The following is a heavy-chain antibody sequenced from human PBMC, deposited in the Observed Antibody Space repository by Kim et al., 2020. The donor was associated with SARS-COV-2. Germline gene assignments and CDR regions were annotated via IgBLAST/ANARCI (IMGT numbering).Heavy chain of an antibody. J-gene: IGHJ4*02. Sequence: SVKVSCKASGGSFNNYVINWVRQAPGQGLEWMGQIVPVFNKPHYAQKFQGRVTITADKSTNTAYMELSSLKSDDTALYFCARKVGSGSSLNYYLGHWGQ. V-gene: IGHV1-69*06. CDR3: ARKVGSGSSLNYYLGH. CDR2: IVPVFNKP. CDR1: GGSFNNYV. D-gene: IGHD3-10*01.